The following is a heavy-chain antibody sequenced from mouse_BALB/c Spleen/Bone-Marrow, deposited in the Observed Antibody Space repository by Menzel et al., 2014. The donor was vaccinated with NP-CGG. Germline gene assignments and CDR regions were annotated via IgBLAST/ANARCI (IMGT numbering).Heavy chain of an antibody. D-gene: IGHD1-2*01. J-gene: IGHJ2*01. CDR1: GFDFSRYW. Sequence: EVQLVESGGGLVQPGGSLKLSCPASGFDFSRYWMSWVRQAPGKGLEWIGEINPDSSTINYTPSLKDKFIISGDNAKNTLYLQMRKVRSEDTALYYCARQGYYGYSDYWGQGTTLTVSS. V-gene: IGHV4-1*02. CDR3: ARQGYYGYSDY. CDR2: INPDSSTI.